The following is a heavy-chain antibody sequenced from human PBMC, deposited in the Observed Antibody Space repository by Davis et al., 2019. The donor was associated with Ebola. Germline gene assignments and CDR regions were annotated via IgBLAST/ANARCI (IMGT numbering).Heavy chain of an antibody. Sequence: GESLKISCDASGFTVRNTHMSWVRQAPGKGLEWVANIKQDGSEKYYVDSVKGRFTISRDNAKNSLYLQMNSLRAEDTAVYYCARADYDFWSGYYGYWGQGTLVTVSS. V-gene: IGHV3-7*04. CDR1: GFTVRNTH. CDR2: IKQDGSEK. CDR3: ARADYDFWSGYYGY. D-gene: IGHD3-3*01. J-gene: IGHJ4*02.